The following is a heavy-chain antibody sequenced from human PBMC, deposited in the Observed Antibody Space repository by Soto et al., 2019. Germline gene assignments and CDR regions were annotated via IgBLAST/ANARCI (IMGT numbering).Heavy chain of an antibody. CDR2: INPNSGET. CDR1: GYTFTGYY. Sequence: ASVKVSCKASGYTFTGYYMHWVRQAPGQGLEWMGWINPNSGETDYAQKFQGRVTMTEDTSTDTAYMELSSLRSEDTAVYYCATPPPKTYYYDSSGYYSGFDYWGQGTLVTVSS. CDR3: ATPPPKTYYYDSSGYYSGFDY. V-gene: IGHV1-2*02. D-gene: IGHD3-22*01. J-gene: IGHJ4*02.